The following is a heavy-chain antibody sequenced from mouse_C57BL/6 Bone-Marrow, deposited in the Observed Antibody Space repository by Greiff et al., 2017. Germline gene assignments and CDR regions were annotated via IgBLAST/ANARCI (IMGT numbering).Heavy chain of an antibody. Sequence: EVQLQESGGGLVKPGGSLKLSCAASGFTFSSYAMSWVRQTPEKRLEWVATISDGGSYTYYPDNVKGRFTISRDNAKNNLYLQMSHLKSEDTAMXYCARAYYGNPYAMDYWGQGTSVTVSS. D-gene: IGHD2-10*01. CDR1: GFTFSSYA. CDR2: ISDGGSYT. V-gene: IGHV5-4*01. J-gene: IGHJ4*01. CDR3: ARAYYGNPYAMDY.